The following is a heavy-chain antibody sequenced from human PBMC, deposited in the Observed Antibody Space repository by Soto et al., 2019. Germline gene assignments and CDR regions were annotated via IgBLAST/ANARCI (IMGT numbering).Heavy chain of an antibody. CDR2: IYYSGST. J-gene: IGHJ4*02. V-gene: IGHV4-31*03. CDR3: GGQDYGAKGYYFET. Sequence: PSETLSLTCTVSGGSISSGGYYWSWIRQHPGKGLEWIGYIYYSGSTYYNPSLKSRVTISIDTSKNQFSLKMNSVTAADTAVYFCGGQDYGAKGYYFETWGQGALVTVSS. D-gene: IGHD4-17*01. CDR1: GGSISSGGYY.